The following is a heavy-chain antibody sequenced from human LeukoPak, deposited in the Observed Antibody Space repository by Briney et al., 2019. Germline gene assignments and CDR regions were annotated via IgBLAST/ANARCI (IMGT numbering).Heavy chain of an antibody. CDR1: GFTFSSYG. V-gene: IGHV3-30*18. D-gene: IGHD6-13*01. CDR2: ISYDGSNK. Sequence: TGRSLRLSCAASGFTFSSYGMHWVRQAPGKGLEWVAVISYDGSNKYYADSVKGRFTISRDNSKNMLYLQMNSLRAEDTAVYYCAKETGSSSWHYHFDYWGQGTLVTVSS. CDR3: AKETGSSSWHYHFDY. J-gene: IGHJ4*02.